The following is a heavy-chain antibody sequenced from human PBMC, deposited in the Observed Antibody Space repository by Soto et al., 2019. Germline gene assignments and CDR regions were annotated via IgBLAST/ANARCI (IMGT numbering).Heavy chain of an antibody. CDR1: GYTFSSYY. D-gene: IGHD1-7*01. CDR3: AIDLASETGTTY. J-gene: IGHJ4*02. Sequence: QVQLVQSGTEVKKPGASVKVSCKTSGYTFSSYYIHWVRQAPGQGLEWMGIINPNSGNTSYAQKFQCRVTMTRDTSTSTVYMELSSLRSEDTAVYYCAIDLASETGTTYWGQGTLVTVSS. CDR2: INPNSGNT. V-gene: IGHV1-46*01.